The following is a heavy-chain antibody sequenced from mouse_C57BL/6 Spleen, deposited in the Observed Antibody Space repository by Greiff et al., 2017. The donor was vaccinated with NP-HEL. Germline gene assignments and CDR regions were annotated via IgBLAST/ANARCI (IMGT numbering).Heavy chain of an antibody. D-gene: IGHD2-5*01. CDR1: GYTFTSYW. Sequence: QVQLKQPGAELVKPGASVKMSCKASGYTFTSYWITWVKQRPGQGLEWIGDIYPGSGSTNYNEKFKSKATLTVDTSSSTAYMQLSSLTSEDSAVYYCARPNSNYVGFDYWGQGTTLTVSS. CDR2: IYPGSGST. J-gene: IGHJ2*01. V-gene: IGHV1-55*01. CDR3: ARPNSNYVGFDY.